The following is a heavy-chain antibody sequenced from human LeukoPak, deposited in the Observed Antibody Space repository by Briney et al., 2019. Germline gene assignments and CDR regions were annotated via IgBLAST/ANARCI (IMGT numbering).Heavy chain of an antibody. CDR2: IYYSGST. CDR1: GGSISSYY. Sequence: SETLSLTCTVSGGSISSYYWSWIRQPPGKGLEWIGYIYYSGSTNYNPSLKSRVTISVDTSKNQFSLKLSSVTAADTAVYYCARELFSAFDIWGQGTMVTVSP. CDR3: ARELFSAFDI. J-gene: IGHJ3*02. D-gene: IGHD3-10*01. V-gene: IGHV4-59*01.